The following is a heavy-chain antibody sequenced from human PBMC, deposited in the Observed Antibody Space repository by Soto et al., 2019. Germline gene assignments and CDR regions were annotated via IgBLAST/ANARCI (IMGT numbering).Heavy chain of an antibody. D-gene: IGHD2-21*02. J-gene: IGHJ4*02. CDR1: GGGTLSNDA. CDR2: ISPFFGTT. V-gene: IGHV1-69*01. Sequence: QVHLVQSGADGRKSGSSVRVSCTASGGGTLSNDAISWVRQAHGQGLEWLGRISPFFGTTDYSQSFQGRLTMTADESTGTVYMDLRSLKYDDTAVYYCAREVVTETTWGSFDSWGQGTLVTVSS. CDR3: AREVVTETTWGSFDS.